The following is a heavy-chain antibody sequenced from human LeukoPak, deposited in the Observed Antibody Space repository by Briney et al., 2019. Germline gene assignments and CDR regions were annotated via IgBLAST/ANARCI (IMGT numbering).Heavy chain of an antibody. Sequence: GASVKVSCKASGYSFNDKYLHWVRQAPGQGLEWMGSINPNSGGTNYTQKFQGRVTMTRDASISTAYMELSRLRSDDTAVYYCARVPPTVVTPYFDYWGQGTLVTVSS. V-gene: IGHV1-2*02. J-gene: IGHJ4*02. CDR3: ARVPPTVVTPYFDY. CDR1: GYSFNDKY. D-gene: IGHD4-23*01. CDR2: INPNSGGT.